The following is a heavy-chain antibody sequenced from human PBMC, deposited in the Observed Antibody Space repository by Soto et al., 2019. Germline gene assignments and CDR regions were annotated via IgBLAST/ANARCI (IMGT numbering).Heavy chain of an antibody. CDR2: IYYSGST. Sequence: SETLSLTCTVSGGSISSGGYYWSWIRQHPGKGLEWIGYIYYSGSTYYNPSLKSRVTISVDTSKNQFSLKLSSVTAADTAVYYCARDQKYDSSGYPRSIYYYGMDVWGQGTTVTVS. CDR1: GGSISSGGYY. J-gene: IGHJ6*02. CDR3: ARDQKYDSSGYPRSIYYYGMDV. V-gene: IGHV4-31*03. D-gene: IGHD3-22*01.